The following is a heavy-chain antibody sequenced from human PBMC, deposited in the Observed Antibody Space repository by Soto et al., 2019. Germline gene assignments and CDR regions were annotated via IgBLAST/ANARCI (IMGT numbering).Heavy chain of an antibody. CDR2: IDNDGRRT. CDR1: GFTFSNYW. Sequence: PGGSLRLSCEASGFTFSNYWMHWVRQVPGKGLVWVSRIDNDGRRTSYADSVKGRFTISRDNTKNTLYLQMNSLRAEDTAVYYCARDVQFQSFDYWGQGTLVTVSS. J-gene: IGHJ4*02. D-gene: IGHD1-1*01. CDR3: ARDVQFQSFDY. V-gene: IGHV3-74*01.